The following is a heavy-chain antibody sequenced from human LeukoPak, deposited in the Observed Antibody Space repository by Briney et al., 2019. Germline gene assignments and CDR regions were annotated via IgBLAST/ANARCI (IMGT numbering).Heavy chain of an antibody. D-gene: IGHD2-21*02. CDR2: IYSGGSS. V-gene: IGHV3-53*01. CDR3: ARFRTWGDKAFDY. CDR1: GFTVSSNS. Sequence: GGSLRLSCAASGFTVSSNSMNWVRQAPGKGLEWVSVIYSGGSSSYADSVKGRFTISRDSAKNSLYLQMNSLRAEDTAVYYCARFRTWGDKAFDYWGQGTLVTVSS. J-gene: IGHJ4*02.